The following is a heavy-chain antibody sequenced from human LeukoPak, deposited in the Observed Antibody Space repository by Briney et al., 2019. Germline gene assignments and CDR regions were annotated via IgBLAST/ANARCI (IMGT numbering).Heavy chain of an antibody. CDR3: AKDPFYYYDSSGPDWLDP. CDR2: IYSGGST. D-gene: IGHD3-22*01. J-gene: IGHJ5*02. V-gene: IGHV3-53*01. CDR1: GFTVSSNY. Sequence: GGSLRLSCAASGFTVSSNYMSWVRQAPGKGLEWVSVIYSGGSTYYADSVKGRFTISRDNSKNTLYLQMNSLRAEDTAVYYCAKDPFYYYDSSGPDWLDPWGQGTLVTVSS.